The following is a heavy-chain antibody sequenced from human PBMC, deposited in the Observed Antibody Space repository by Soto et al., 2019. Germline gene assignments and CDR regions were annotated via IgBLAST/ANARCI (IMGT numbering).Heavy chain of an antibody. CDR3: ARGVNAGVDY. Sequence: QVQLVQSGAEVKNPGASVRVSCKTSGYTFSNLDINWVRQATGQGLEWMGWVSPKRSNAGYAQKFQGRVSMTTDTSISTAYMELSSLTSVDTAVYYCARGVNAGVDYWGQGTLVTVSS. D-gene: IGHD7-27*01. J-gene: IGHJ4*02. CDR2: VSPKRSNA. CDR1: GYTFSNLD. V-gene: IGHV1-8*01.